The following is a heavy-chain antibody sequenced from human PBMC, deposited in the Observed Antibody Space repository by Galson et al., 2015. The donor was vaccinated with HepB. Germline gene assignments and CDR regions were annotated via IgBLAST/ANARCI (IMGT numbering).Heavy chain of an antibody. J-gene: IGHJ4*02. V-gene: IGHV1-69*13. CDR3: ARDLSQRGYSYGTQDY. D-gene: IGHD5-18*01. Sequence: SVKVSCKASGGTFSSYAISWVRQAPGQGLEWMGGIIPIFGIANYAQKFQGRVTITADESTSTAYMELSSLRSEDTAVYYCARDLSQRGYSYGTQDYWGQGTLVTVSS. CDR1: GGTFSSYA. CDR2: IIPIFGIA.